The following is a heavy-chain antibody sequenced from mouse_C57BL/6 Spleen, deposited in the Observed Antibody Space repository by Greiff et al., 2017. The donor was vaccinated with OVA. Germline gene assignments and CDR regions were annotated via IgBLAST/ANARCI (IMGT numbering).Heavy chain of an antibody. CDR3: AKSDGYYVPFDD. V-gene: IGHV15-2*01. CDR2: ILPSIGRT. J-gene: IGHJ2*01. D-gene: IGHD2-3*01. CDR1: DSEVFPIAY. Sequence: VQLKQSGSELRSPGSSVKLSCKDFDSEVFPIAYMSLVRQKPGHGFEWIGGILPSIGRTIYGEKFEDKATLDADTLSNTAYLELNSLTSEDSAINDCAKSDGYYVPFDDWGQGTTLTVSS.